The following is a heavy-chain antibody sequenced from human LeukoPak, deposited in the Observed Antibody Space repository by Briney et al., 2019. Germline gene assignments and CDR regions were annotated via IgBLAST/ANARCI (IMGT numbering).Heavy chain of an antibody. D-gene: IGHD6-13*01. Sequence: SETLSLTCAVYGGSFSGYYWSWIRQPPGKGLEWIGYIYYSGSTNYNPSLKSRVTISVDTSKNQFSLKLSSVTAADTAVYYCARDRSSSRGWFDPWGQGTLVTVSS. CDR2: IYYSGST. J-gene: IGHJ5*02. CDR1: GGSFSGYY. CDR3: ARDRSSSRGWFDP. V-gene: IGHV4-59*01.